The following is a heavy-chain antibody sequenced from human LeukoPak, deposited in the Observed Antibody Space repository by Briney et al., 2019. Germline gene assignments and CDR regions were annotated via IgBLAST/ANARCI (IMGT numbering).Heavy chain of an antibody. CDR1: GGSISSGGYY. J-gene: IGHJ4*02. D-gene: IGHD3-22*01. V-gene: IGHV4-31*03. CDR2: IYYSGST. Sequence: SQTLSLTCTVSGGSISSGGYYWSWIRQHPGKGLEWIGYIYYSGSTYYNPSFKSRVIISLDTSKNQFSLNLSSVTAADTAVYYCARGNYDSSGYYYVRYWGQGTLVTVSS. CDR3: ARGNYDSSGYYYVRY.